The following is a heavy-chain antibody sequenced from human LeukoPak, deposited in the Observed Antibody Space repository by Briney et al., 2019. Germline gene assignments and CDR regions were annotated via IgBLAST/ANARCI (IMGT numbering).Heavy chain of an antibody. J-gene: IGHJ4*02. D-gene: IGHD2-21*02. CDR2: ISSSSSYI. CDR1: GFTFSSYA. V-gene: IGHV3-21*01. Sequence: GGSLRLSCAASGFTFSSYAMSWVRQAPGKGLEWVSSISSSSSYIYYADSVKGRFTISRDNAKNSLYLQMNSLRAEDTAVYYCARACGGDCYSSLDYWGQGTLVTVSS. CDR3: ARACGGDCYSSLDY.